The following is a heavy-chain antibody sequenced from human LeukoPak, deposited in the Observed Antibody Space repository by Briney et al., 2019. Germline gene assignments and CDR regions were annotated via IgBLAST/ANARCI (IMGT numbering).Heavy chain of an antibody. Sequence: PSETLSLTCAVYGGSFSGYYWSWIRQPPGKGLEWIGEINHSGSTNYNPSLKSRVTISVDTSKNQFSLKLSSVTAADTAVYYCASRSGYDPRFRYFEYWGQGTLVTVSS. V-gene: IGHV4-34*01. CDR2: INHSGST. D-gene: IGHD5-12*01. CDR3: ASRSGYDPRFRYFEY. J-gene: IGHJ4*02. CDR1: GGSFSGYY.